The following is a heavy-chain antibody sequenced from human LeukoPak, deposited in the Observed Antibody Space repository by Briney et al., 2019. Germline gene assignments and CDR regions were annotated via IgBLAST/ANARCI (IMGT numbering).Heavy chain of an antibody. V-gene: IGHV4-4*07. D-gene: IGHD2-15*01. CDR2: IYSSGST. J-gene: IGHJ6*03. Sequence: PSETLSLTCTVSGGSISSYYWIWIRQPAGKRLEWIGRIYSSGSTDYNPSLKSRVTMSIDTSKNQFSLKLSSVTAADTAVYYCARVLSGGGYYYNYMDVWGKGTTVTVSS. CDR3: ARVLSGGGYYYNYMDV. CDR1: GGSISSYY.